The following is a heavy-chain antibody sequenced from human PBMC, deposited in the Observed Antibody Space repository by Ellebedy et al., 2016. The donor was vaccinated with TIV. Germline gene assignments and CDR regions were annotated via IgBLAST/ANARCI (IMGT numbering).Heavy chain of an antibody. CDR1: GGSISSSSYY. CDR2: IYYTGTT. V-gene: IGHV4-39*01. J-gene: IGHJ4*02. D-gene: IGHD5-18*01. CDR3: ARHSDTATVYYFDS. Sequence: SETLSLTXTVSGGSISSSSYYWGWIRQPPGKGLEWIGTIYYTGTTYYNPSLRSRVTISLDTSKNQFSLKLTSVTAADTAVYYCARHSDTATVYYFDSWGQGTLVTVSS.